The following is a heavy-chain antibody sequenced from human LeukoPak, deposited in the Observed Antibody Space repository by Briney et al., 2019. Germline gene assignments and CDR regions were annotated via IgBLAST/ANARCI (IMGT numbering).Heavy chain of an antibody. V-gene: IGHV3-74*01. D-gene: IGHD3-10*01. CDR1: GFTFSSYW. Sequence: QPGGSLRLSCAASGFTFSSYWMHWVRQAPGKGLVWVSRIDGDGTNTKYADSVKGRFTISRDNAKNTLYLQMNSLRAEDTAVYYCARGLGGTGDYWGQGTLVTVSS. CDR3: ARGLGGTGDY. J-gene: IGHJ4*02. CDR2: IDGDGTNT.